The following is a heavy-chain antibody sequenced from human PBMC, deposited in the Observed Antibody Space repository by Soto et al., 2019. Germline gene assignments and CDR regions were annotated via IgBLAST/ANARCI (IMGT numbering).Heavy chain of an antibody. D-gene: IGHD2-21*02. Sequence: QITLKESGPTLVKPTQTLTLTCTFSGFSLSTSGVGVGWIRQPPGKALEWLALIYWDDDKRYSPSLKSRLTITKDTSKNQVVHTMTNMDPVDTATYYCAHIGGGDCYSCYYYGMDVWGQGTTVTVSS. V-gene: IGHV2-5*02. CDR2: IYWDDDK. CDR3: AHIGGGDCYSCYYYGMDV. CDR1: GFSLSTSGVG. J-gene: IGHJ6*02.